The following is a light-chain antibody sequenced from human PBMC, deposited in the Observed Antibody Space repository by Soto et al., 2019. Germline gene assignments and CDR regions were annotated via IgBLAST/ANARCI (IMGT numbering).Light chain of an antibody. CDR2: KAS. Sequence: DIQRTQSPSILTASVGDRVTITCRASQSISSWLAWYQQKPGKAPNLLIHKASHLESGVPSRFSGSGSGTEFTLTISSLQPGDFATYYCQHYNSYSEAFGQGTKVDI. CDR3: QHYNSYSEA. CDR1: QSISSW. J-gene: IGKJ1*01. V-gene: IGKV1-5*03.